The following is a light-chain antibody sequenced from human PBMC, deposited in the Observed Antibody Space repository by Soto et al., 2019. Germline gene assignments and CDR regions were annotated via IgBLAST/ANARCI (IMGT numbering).Light chain of an antibody. J-gene: IGKJ1*01. CDR2: AAS. Sequence: DIRMTQFPSSLSASVGDRVTITCRASRDITGYLDWYQQKPGQVPKLLIYAASTLQSGVRSRFTASGSGTEFILNITGLRPEDLAPYYCQSYNSVPWTFGQGTNV. CDR1: RDITGY. V-gene: IGKV1-27*01. CDR3: QSYNSVPWT.